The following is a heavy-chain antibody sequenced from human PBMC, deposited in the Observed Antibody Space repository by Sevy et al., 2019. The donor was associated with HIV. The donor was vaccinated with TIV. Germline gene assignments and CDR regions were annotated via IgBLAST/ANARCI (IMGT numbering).Heavy chain of an antibody. CDR2: IRYDGSNK. D-gene: IGHD6-13*01. Sequence: PGGSLRLSCAASGFTFSSYGMHWVRQAPGKGLEWVAFIRYDGSNKYYADSVKGRFTISRDNSKNTLYLQMNSLRAEDTAVYYCAKIQRWYPVTVFYYYGMDVWGQGTTVTVSS. CDR3: AKIQRWYPVTVFYYYGMDV. V-gene: IGHV3-30*02. J-gene: IGHJ6*02. CDR1: GFTFSSYG.